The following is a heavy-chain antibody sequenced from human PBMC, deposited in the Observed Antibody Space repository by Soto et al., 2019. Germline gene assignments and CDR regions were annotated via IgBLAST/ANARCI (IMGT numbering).Heavy chain of an antibody. CDR3: AKDKPAAGSQWLVPI. Sequence: PGGSLSLSCAASGFTFSSTAMTWVRPAPGMGLQWVSAISDSGSRTYYADSVRGRFTISRDNSKNTLYLQMNSLGADDTAVYYCAKDKPAAGSQWLVPIWGRGTLVTVPQ. CDR2: ISDSGSRT. D-gene: IGHD6-19*01. J-gene: IGHJ4*02. CDR1: GFTFSSTA. V-gene: IGHV3-23*01.